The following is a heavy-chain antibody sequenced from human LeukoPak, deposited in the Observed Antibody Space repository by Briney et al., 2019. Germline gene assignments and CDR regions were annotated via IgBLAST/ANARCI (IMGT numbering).Heavy chain of an antibody. CDR1: GGSFSGYY. D-gene: IGHD2-2*01. Sequence: PLETLSLTCAVYGGSFSGYYWSWIRQPPGKGLEWIGEINHSGSTNYNPSLKSRVTISVDTSKNQFSLKLSSVTAADTAVYYCARGDIVVVPAALYYFDYWGQGTLVTVSS. CDR2: INHSGST. CDR3: ARGDIVVVPAALYYFDY. J-gene: IGHJ4*02. V-gene: IGHV4-34*01.